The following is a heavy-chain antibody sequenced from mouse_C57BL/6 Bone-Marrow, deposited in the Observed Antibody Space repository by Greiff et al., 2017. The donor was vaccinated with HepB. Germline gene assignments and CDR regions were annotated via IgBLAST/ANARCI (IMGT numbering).Heavy chain of an antibody. CDR2: IDPSDSYT. Sequence: VQLQQPGAELVRPGTSVKLSCKASGYTFTSYWMHWVKQRPGQGLEWIGVIDPSDSYTNYNQKFKGKATLTVYTSSSTAYMQLSSLTSEDSAVYYCAIHYYGSSYGAYWGQGTLVTVSA. J-gene: IGHJ3*01. CDR3: AIHYYGSSYGAY. V-gene: IGHV1-59*01. D-gene: IGHD1-1*01. CDR1: GYTFTSYW.